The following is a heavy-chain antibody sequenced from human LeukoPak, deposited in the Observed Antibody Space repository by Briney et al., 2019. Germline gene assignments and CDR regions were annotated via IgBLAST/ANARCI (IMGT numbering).Heavy chain of an antibody. CDR1: GGSISSSSYY. Sequence: SETLSLTCTVSGGSISSSSYYWGWIRQPPGKGLEWIGSIYYTGSTYYNPSLKSRVSISVDTSKNQFSLKLSSVTAADTAVYYCAREVVVPAAKYNWFDPWGQGTLVTVSS. D-gene: IGHD2-2*01. CDR2: IYYTGST. J-gene: IGHJ5*02. CDR3: AREVVVPAAKYNWFDP. V-gene: IGHV4-39*02.